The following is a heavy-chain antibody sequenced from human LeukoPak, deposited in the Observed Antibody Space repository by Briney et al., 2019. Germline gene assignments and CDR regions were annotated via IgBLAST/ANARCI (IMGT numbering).Heavy chain of an antibody. CDR3: ARRIVAGATNSHWFDP. J-gene: IGHJ5*02. D-gene: IGHD2-21*01. Sequence: PSETLSLTCTVSGGPINNYYWSWIRQPPGKGLEWLGYIYPSGGTNYNPSLMSRVSMSVDTSKNQFSLKVRSVTAADTAVYYCARRIVAGATNSHWFDPWGQGTLVTVSS. V-gene: IGHV4-4*09. CDR2: IYPSGGT. CDR1: GGPINNYY.